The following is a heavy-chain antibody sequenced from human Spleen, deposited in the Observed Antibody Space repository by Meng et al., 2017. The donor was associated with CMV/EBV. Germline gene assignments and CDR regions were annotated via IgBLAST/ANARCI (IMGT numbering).Heavy chain of an antibody. Sequence: GGSLRLSCAASGFTFSSYAMHWVRQAPGKGLEWVAFLRHDGSDEHYADSVKGRFTISRDTSKETLYLQMNSLRPEDTAVYYCAKSPPRMITFGGLIATIWDQGALVTVSS. CDR1: GFTFSSYA. D-gene: IGHD3-16*02. V-gene: IGHV3-30*02. CDR2: LRHDGSDE. CDR3: AKSPPRMITFGGLIATI. J-gene: IGHJ4*02.